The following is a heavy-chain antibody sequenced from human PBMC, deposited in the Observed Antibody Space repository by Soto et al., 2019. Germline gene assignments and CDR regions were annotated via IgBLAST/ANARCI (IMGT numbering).Heavy chain of an antibody. CDR3: ASEGSA. J-gene: IGHJ5*02. D-gene: IGHD3-10*01. CDR2: IYYSGST. CDR1: GGSISSYY. V-gene: IGHV4-59*01. Sequence: SETLSLTCTVSGGSISSYYWSWIRQPPGKGLEWIGYIYYSGSTNYNPSLKSRVTISVDTSKNQFSLKLSSVPAADTAGYYCASEGSAWAQGTRVTVSS.